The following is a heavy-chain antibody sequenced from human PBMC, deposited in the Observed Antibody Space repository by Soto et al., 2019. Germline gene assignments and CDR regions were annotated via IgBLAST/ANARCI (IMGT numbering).Heavy chain of an antibody. Sequence: SETLSLTCAVSSGSISSSNWWSWVRQPPGKGLEWIGEIYHSGSTNYNPSLKSRVTISVDKSKNQFSLKLSSVTAADTAVYYCARVYCSGGSCPILDYWGQGTLVTVSS. CDR2: IYHSGST. CDR1: SGSISSSNW. D-gene: IGHD2-15*01. V-gene: IGHV4-4*02. CDR3: ARVYCSGGSCPILDY. J-gene: IGHJ4*02.